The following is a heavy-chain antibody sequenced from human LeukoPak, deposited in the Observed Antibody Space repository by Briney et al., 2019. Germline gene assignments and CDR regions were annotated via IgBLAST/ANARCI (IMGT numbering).Heavy chain of an antibody. CDR2: ISGSGGST. J-gene: IGHJ4*02. Sequence: GGSLRLSCVASGFTFSSYAMSWVRQAPGKGLEWVSGISGSGGSTYYADSVKGRFTISRDNSKNTLYLQMNSLRAEDTAVYYCAKDRALYCSGGSCYGPPDYWGQGTLVTVSS. V-gene: IGHV3-23*01. CDR3: AKDRALYCSGGSCYGPPDY. D-gene: IGHD2-15*01. CDR1: GFTFSSYA.